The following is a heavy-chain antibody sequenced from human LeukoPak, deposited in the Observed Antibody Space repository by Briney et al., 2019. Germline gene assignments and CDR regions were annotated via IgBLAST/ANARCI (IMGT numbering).Heavy chain of an antibody. D-gene: IGHD3-3*01. CDR2: ISYDGSNK. V-gene: IGHV3-30*04. CDR1: GFTFSSYA. J-gene: IGHJ4*02. CDR3: TTDGE. Sequence: GGSLRLSCAASGFTFSSYAMHWVRQAPGKGLEWVAVISYDGSNKYYADSVKGRFTISRDNSKNTLYLQMNSLKTEDTAVYYCTTDGEWGQGTLVTVSS.